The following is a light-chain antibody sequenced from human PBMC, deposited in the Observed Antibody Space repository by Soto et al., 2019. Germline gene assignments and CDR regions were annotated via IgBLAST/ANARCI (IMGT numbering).Light chain of an antibody. CDR3: QQYGSSPPYT. CDR1: QNVSSSY. V-gene: IGKV3-20*01. Sequence: EIVLTQSPGTLSLSPGERATLSCRASQNVSSSYLAWYQQKPGQAPRLLIYVASNRATGIPDRFSASGSGTDFTITISRLEPEDFAVYYCQQYGSSPPYTFGQGTKLEIK. J-gene: IGKJ2*01. CDR2: VAS.